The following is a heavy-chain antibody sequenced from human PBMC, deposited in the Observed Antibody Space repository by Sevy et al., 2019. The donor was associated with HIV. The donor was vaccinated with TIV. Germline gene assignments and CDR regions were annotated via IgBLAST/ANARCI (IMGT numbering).Heavy chain of an antibody. CDR1: GGSINTFY. Sequence: SETLSLICTVSGGSINTFYWNWIRQSPGKGLEWIGYVDDSGRTNSNPSLKSRVTISKDMSQNQVSLKLTSVTAADTAVYYCAREVYDSMTGYSGGMDVWGQGTTVTVSS. J-gene: IGHJ6*02. V-gene: IGHV4-59*01. CDR2: VDDSGRT. D-gene: IGHD3-9*01. CDR3: AREVYDSMTGYSGGMDV.